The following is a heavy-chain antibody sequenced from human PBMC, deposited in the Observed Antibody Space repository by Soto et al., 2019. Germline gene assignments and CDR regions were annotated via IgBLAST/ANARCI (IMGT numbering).Heavy chain of an antibody. CDR3: SRGPGQWSSFDY. CDR1: GGSISSGGYY. CDR2: IYYSGST. V-gene: IGHV4-31*01. Sequence: QVQLQESGPGLVKPSQTLSLTCTVSGGSISSGGYYWSWIRQHPGKGLEWIGYIYYSGSTYYNPSLKSPVTISVDTSKNKISLKLSSVTAADTAVYYCSRGPGQWSSFDYWGQGTLVTVSS. D-gene: IGHD6-19*01. J-gene: IGHJ4*02.